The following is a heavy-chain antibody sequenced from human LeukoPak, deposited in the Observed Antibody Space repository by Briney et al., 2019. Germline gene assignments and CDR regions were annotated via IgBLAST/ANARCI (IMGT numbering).Heavy chain of an antibody. CDR3: VAVPLYGDYLFDY. CDR1: GCTFTSSS. V-gene: IGHV1-58*02. CDR2: IVVGIGNT. Sequence: SVHVSCKASGCTFTSSSMLWLRPARGQRVAWKGCIVVGIGNTKYAQKFQERVTITRDMSTRTAYMELRSLRSEDTPVYFCVAVPLYGDYLFDYWGQGTLVTVS. D-gene: IGHD4-17*01. J-gene: IGHJ4*02.